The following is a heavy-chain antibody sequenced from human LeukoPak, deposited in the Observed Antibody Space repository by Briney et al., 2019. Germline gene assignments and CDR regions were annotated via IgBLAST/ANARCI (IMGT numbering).Heavy chain of an antibody. Sequence: PGGSLRLSCAASGFTFITYAMSWVRQAPGKGLEWVSSISSSSSYIYYADSVKGRFTISRDNAKNSLYLQMNSLRAEDTAVYYCARGLALDETGGFDYWGQGTLVTVSS. D-gene: IGHD3-9*01. V-gene: IGHV3-21*01. J-gene: IGHJ4*02. CDR3: ARGLALDETGGFDY. CDR2: ISSSSSYI. CDR1: GFTFITYA.